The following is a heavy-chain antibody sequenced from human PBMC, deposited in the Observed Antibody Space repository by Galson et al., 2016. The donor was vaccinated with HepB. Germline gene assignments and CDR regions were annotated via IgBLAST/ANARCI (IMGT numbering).Heavy chain of an antibody. CDR3: ARDKLWSYDY. J-gene: IGHJ4*02. V-gene: IGHV3-72*01. CDR1: GFTFSDYF. D-gene: IGHD3-10*01. CDR2: IRNKDRSYTT. Sequence: SCAASGFTFSDYFLDWVRQAPGKGLEWVGRIRNKDRSYTTDYAASVKGRFTISRDDSKNSVYLQMNSLKTEDTAVYFCARDKLWSYDYWGQGTLVTVSS.